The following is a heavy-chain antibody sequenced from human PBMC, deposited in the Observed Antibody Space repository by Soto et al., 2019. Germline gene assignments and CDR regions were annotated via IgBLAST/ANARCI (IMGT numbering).Heavy chain of an antibody. CDR3: ATRSTDYYFY. D-gene: IGHD3-9*01. Sequence: GESLKISCAVSGLTFSSFEMDWVRQAAGKGPEWISYISRGATTTYYADSVKGRFTISRDDAENSVYLQLNSLRVEDTAIYFCATRSTDYYFYWGQGAMVTVYS. V-gene: IGHV3-48*03. CDR1: GLTFSSFE. CDR2: ISRGATTT. J-gene: IGHJ4*02.